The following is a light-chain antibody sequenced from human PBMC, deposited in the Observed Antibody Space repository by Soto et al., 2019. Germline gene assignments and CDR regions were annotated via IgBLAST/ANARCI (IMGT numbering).Light chain of an antibody. CDR2: GAS. J-gene: IGKJ2*02. CDR3: QQYNNWPPGT. V-gene: IGKV3-20*01. CDR1: QNVRNNY. Sequence: EAELTQSPGTLSLSPGERATLSCRASQNVRNNYIGWYQQKPGQAPRLLIYGASIRATGIPDRFSGSGSGTDFTLTISSLQSEDFAVYFCQQYNNWPPGTFGQGTKLQIK.